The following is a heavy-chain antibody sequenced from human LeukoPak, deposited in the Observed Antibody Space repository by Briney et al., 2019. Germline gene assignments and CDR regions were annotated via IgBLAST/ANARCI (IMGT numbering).Heavy chain of an antibody. CDR2: IYASGST. Sequence: SETLSLTCTVSGGSISINNYYWSWIRQPAGRGLEWIGRIYASGSTNYNPSLKSRVTMSIDTSKNQFSLKLSSVTAADTAVYYCARGQPYSEPKNWLAPWGQGTLVTVSS. J-gene: IGHJ5*02. V-gene: IGHV4-4*07. CDR1: GGSISINNYY. CDR3: ARGQPYSEPKNWLAP. D-gene: IGHD4-11*01.